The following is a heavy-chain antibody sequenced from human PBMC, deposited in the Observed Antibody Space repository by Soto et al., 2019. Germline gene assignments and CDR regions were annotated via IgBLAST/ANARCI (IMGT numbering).Heavy chain of an antibody. J-gene: IGHJ4*02. V-gene: IGHV3-33*01. CDR2: IWYDGSNK. CDR1: GFTFSSYG. D-gene: IGHD3-3*01. CDR3: ATTTFWSGYYLFDY. Sequence: GGSLRLSCAASGFTFSSYGMHWVRQAPGKGLEWVAVIWYDGSNKYYADSVKGRFAISRDNSKNTLYLQMNSLRAEDTAVYYCATTTFWSGYYLFDYWGQGTLVTVSS.